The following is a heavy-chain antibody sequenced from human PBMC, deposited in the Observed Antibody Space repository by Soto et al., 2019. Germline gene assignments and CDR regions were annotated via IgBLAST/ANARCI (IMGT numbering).Heavy chain of an antibody. J-gene: IGHJ4*02. CDR3: ARDPAWRGSSWSHYFDY. Sequence: ASVKVSCKASGYTFTNFGISWVRQAPGQRLEWMGWINAGNGNTKYSQKFQGRVTISRDNAKNSLYLQMNSLRAEDTAVYYCARDPAWRGSSWSHYFDYWGQGTLVTVSS. CDR2: INAGNGNT. CDR1: GYTFTNFG. D-gene: IGHD6-13*01. V-gene: IGHV1-18*01.